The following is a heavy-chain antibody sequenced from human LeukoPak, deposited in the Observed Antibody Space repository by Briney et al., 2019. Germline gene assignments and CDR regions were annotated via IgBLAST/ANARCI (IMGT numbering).Heavy chain of an antibody. Sequence: PGGSLRLSCAASGFTFSSYAMSWVRQAPGKGLEWVSAISGSGSSTYYADSVKGRFTISRDNSKNTLYLQMNSLRAEDTAVYYCAKEPLYQLLWYYFDYWGQGTLVTVSS. CDR1: GFTFSSYA. J-gene: IGHJ4*02. V-gene: IGHV3-23*01. CDR2: ISGSGSST. D-gene: IGHD2-2*01. CDR3: AKEPLYQLLWYYFDY.